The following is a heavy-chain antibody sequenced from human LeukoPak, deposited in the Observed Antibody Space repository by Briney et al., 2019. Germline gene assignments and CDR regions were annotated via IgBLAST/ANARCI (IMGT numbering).Heavy chain of an antibody. J-gene: IGHJ4*02. CDR1: GFTFTSYS. D-gene: IGHD6-6*01. CDR3: ARDRGSSFFDY. Sequence: PGGSLRLSCAAPGFTFTSYSMNWVRQAPRKGQEWVSYISSSSSTIYYADSVKGRFTIFRDNAKNSLYLQMNSLRAEDTAVYYCARDRGSSFFDYWGQGTLVTVSS. V-gene: IGHV3-48*01. CDR2: ISSSSSTI.